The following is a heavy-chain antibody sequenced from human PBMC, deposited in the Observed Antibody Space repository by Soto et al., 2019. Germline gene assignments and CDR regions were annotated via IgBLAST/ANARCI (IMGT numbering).Heavy chain of an antibody. CDR1: GYSFTSYW. CDR2: IYPGDSDT. D-gene: IGHD6-19*01. CDR3: ASPYTSPWSGGAFDI. J-gene: IGHJ3*02. V-gene: IGHV5-51*01. Sequence: GESLKISCKGSGYSFTSYWIGWVRQMPGKGLEWMGIIYPGDSDTSYSPSFQGQVTISADKSISTAYLQWSSLKASDTAMYYCASPYTSPWSGGAFDIWGQGTMVTVSS.